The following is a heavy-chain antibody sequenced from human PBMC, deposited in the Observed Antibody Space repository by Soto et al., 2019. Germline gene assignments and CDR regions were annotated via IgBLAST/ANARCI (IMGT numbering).Heavy chain of an antibody. Sequence: ASVKVSCKASGCNFTSYAMHWVRQAPGQGLEWMGWINAGNGNTKYSQKFQGRVTITRDTSASTAHMELSSLRSEDTAVYYCARSEMATNSLYFDYWGQGTLVTVSS. CDR1: GCNFTSYA. CDR2: INAGNGNT. J-gene: IGHJ4*02. D-gene: IGHD5-12*01. CDR3: ARSEMATNSLYFDY. V-gene: IGHV1-3*01.